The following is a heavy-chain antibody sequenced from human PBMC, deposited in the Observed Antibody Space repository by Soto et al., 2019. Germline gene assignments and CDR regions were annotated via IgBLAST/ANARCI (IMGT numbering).Heavy chain of an antibody. V-gene: IGHV1-46*01. CDR3: ARDRYYSNHNGPWPY. CDR2: INPSGGST. D-gene: IGHD4-4*01. Sequence: VRQAPGQGLEWMGIINPSGGSTSYAQKFQGRVTMTRDTSTSTVYMELSSLRSEDTAVYYCARDRYYSNHNGPWPYWGQGTLVTVSS. J-gene: IGHJ4*02.